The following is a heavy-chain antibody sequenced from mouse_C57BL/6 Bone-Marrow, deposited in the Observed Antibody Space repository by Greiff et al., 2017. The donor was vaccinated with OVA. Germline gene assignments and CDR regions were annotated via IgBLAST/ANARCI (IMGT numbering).Heavy chain of an antibody. CDR1: GFTFSDYY. CDR3: ARDGNFWYFDV. V-gene: IGHV5-16*01. D-gene: IGHD2-1*01. CDR2: INYDGSST. Sequence: EVMLVESEGGLVQPGSSMKLSCTASGFTFSDYYMAWVRQVPEKGLEWVANINYDGSSTYYLDSLKSRFLISRDNAKNILYLQMSSLKSEDTATYYCARDGNFWYFDVWGTGTTVTVSS. J-gene: IGHJ1*03.